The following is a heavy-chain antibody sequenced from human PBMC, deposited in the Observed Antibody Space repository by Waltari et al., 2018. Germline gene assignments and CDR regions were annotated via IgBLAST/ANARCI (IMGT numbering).Heavy chain of an antibody. J-gene: IGHJ4*02. CDR1: GGSISSHY. CDR3: ARSTGSFDY. D-gene: IGHD2-8*02. CDR2: IYYSGST. V-gene: IGHV4-59*07. Sequence: QVQLLESGPGLLKPSDTLSLTCTVSGGSISSHYWSWIRQPPGKGLEWIGYIYYSGSTNYNPSLKSRVTISVDTSKNQFSLKLSSVTAADTAVYYCARSTGSFDYWGQGTLVTVSS.